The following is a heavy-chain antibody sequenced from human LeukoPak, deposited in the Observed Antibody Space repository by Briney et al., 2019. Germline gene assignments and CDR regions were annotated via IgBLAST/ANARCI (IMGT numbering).Heavy chain of an antibody. Sequence: SETLSLTCAVSGYSISGGYYWGWIRQPPGKGLEWIGSIYHSGSTYYNPSLKSRVTISVDTSKNQFSLKLSSVTAADTAVYYCARPVQLWLFDYWGQGTLVTVSS. CDR2: IYHSGST. V-gene: IGHV4-38-2*01. CDR3: ARPVQLWLFDY. D-gene: IGHD5-18*01. J-gene: IGHJ4*02. CDR1: GYSISGGYY.